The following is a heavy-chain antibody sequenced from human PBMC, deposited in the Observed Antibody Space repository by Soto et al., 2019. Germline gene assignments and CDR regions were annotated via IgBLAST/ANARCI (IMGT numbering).Heavy chain of an antibody. CDR1: GGSISSYY. CDR2: IYYSGST. D-gene: IGHD3-3*01. V-gene: IGHV4-59*01. J-gene: IGHJ5*02. CDR3: ASNKGGARYDFWSGYYIT. Sequence: SETLSLTCTVSGGSISSYYWSWIRQPPGKGLEWIGYIYYSGSTNYNPSLKSRVTISVDTSKNQFSLKLSSVTAADTAVYYCASNKGGARYDFWSGYYITWGQGTLVTVSS.